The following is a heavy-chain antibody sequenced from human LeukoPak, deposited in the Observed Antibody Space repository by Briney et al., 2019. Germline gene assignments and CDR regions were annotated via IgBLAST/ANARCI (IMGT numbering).Heavy chain of an antibody. CDR1: GFTFSSYA. J-gene: IGHJ6*02. Sequence: GGSLRLSCAASGFTFSSYAMHWVRQAPGKGLEWVAVISYDGSNKYYADSVKGRFTISRDNSKNTLYLQMNSLRAEDTAVYYCARAQWGTYYDILTLYGMDGWGQGTTVTVSS. CDR3: ARAQWGTYYDILTLYGMDG. CDR2: ISYDGSNK. D-gene: IGHD3-9*01. V-gene: IGHV3-30*04.